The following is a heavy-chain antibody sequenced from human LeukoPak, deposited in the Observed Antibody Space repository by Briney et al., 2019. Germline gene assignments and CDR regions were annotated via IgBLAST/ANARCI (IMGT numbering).Heavy chain of an antibody. CDR3: AKDQWPFSYDILTGANAFDI. V-gene: IGHV3-23*01. J-gene: IGHJ3*02. CDR1: GFTFSSYA. CDR2: ISGSGGST. D-gene: IGHD3-9*01. Sequence: QPGGSLRLSCAASGFTFSSYAMSCVRQAPGKGLEWVSAISGSGGSTYYADSVKGRFTISRDNSKNTLYLQMNSLRAEDTAVYYCAKDQWPFSYDILTGANAFDIRGQGTMVTVSS.